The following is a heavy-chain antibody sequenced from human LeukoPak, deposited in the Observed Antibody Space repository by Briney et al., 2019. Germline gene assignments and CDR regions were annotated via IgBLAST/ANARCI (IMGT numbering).Heavy chain of an antibody. CDR1: GYTLTELS. CDR3: ARDLMG. D-gene: IGHD3-9*01. J-gene: IGHJ4*02. CDR2: ISAYNGNT. Sequence: ASVKVSCKVSGYTLTELSMHWVRQAPGQGLEWMGWISAYNGNTNYAQKLQGRVTMTTDTSTSTAYMELRSVRSDDTAVYYCARDLMGWGQGTLVTVSS. V-gene: IGHV1-18*01.